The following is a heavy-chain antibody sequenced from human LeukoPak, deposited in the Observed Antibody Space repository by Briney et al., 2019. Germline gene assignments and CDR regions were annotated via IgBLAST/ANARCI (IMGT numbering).Heavy chain of an antibody. D-gene: IGHD1-14*01. Sequence: GESLKISCKGVGYIFNNFWIAWVRQMPGKGLEWMGIIYPGDSDTRYSPSFQGQVTISADKSISTAYLQWSSLKASDTAMYYCARLPARGGTLDYWGQGTLVTVSS. V-gene: IGHV5-51*01. CDR3: ARLPARGGTLDY. CDR1: GYIFNNFW. J-gene: IGHJ4*02. CDR2: IYPGDSDT.